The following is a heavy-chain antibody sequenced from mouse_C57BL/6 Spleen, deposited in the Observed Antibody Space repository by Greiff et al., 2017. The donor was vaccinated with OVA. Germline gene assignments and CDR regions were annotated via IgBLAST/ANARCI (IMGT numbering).Heavy chain of an antibody. CDR2: IYPRSGNT. CDR3: ARGYGSSLDY. CDR1: GYTFTSYG. V-gene: IGHV1-81*01. J-gene: IGHJ2*01. Sequence: QVQLKQSGAELARPGASVKLSCKASGYTFTSYGISWVKQRTGQGLEWIGEIYPRSGNTYYNEKFKGKATLTADKSSSTAYMELRSLTSEVSAVYFCARGYGSSLDYWGQGTTLTVSS. D-gene: IGHD1-1*01.